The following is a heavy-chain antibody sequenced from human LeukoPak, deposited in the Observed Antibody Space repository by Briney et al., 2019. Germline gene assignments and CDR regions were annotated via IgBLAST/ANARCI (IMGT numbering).Heavy chain of an antibody. CDR2: IYNSGHT. CDR1: GGSISNYY. J-gene: IGHJ1*01. Sequence: SQTLSLTCTVSGGSISNYYWSWIRQPPGKGLEWIGYIYNSGHTNYNPSLKSRVTISEDTSKNQLSLKLSSVTAADTAVYYCARAAVTTSRYFQHWGQGTLVTVSS. D-gene: IGHD4-17*01. V-gene: IGHV4-59*01. CDR3: ARAAVTTSRYFQH.